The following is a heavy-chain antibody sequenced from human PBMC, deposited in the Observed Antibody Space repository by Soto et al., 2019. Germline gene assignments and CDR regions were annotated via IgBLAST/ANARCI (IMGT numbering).Heavy chain of an antibody. CDR2: FDPEDGET. Sequence: ASVKVSCKVSGYTLTELSMHWVRQAPGKGLEWMGGFDPEDGETIYAQKFQGRVTMTEDTSTDTAYMELSSLRSEDTAVYYCATDYLGIXLWFNTKRDSYYYGMDVWGQGTTVTVSS. D-gene: IGHD5-18*01. CDR1: GYTLTELS. CDR3: ATDYLGIXLWFNTKRDSYYYGMDV. J-gene: IGHJ6*02. V-gene: IGHV1-24*01.